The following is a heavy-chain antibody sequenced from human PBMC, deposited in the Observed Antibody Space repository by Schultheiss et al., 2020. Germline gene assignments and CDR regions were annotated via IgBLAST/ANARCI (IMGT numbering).Heavy chain of an antibody. CDR1: GGSISSSSYY. V-gene: IGHV4-39*07. D-gene: IGHD5-24*01. Sequence: SATLSLTCTVSGGSISSSSYYWGWIRQPPGKGLEWIGEINHSGSTNYNPSLKSRVTISVDTSKNQFSLKLSSVTAADTAVYYCAREWMGTPEVSVYYFDYWGQGTLVTVSS. CDR2: INHSGST. J-gene: IGHJ4*02. CDR3: AREWMGTPEVSVYYFDY.